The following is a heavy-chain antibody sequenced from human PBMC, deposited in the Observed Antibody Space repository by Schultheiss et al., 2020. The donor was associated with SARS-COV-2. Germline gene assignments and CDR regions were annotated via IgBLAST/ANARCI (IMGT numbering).Heavy chain of an antibody. CDR2: INPNSGGT. D-gene: IGHD5-24*01. V-gene: IGHV1-2*02. J-gene: IGHJ6*02. CDR3: ARGPERWLQLFYYYGMDV. CDR1: GYTFTGYY. Sequence: ASVKVSCKASGYTFTGYYMHWVRQAPGQGLEWMGWINPNSGGTNYAQKFQGRVTMTRDTSISTAYMELSRLRSEDTAVYYCARGPERWLQLFYYYGMDVWGQGTTVTVSS.